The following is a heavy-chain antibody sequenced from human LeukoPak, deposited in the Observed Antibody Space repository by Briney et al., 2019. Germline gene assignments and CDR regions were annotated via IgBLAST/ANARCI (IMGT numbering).Heavy chain of an antibody. CDR2: LYSDGNK. D-gene: IGHD1-1*01. Sequence: GGPVTLPCTASGFPVITYHVPCAPQATRKGVEGVSVLYSDGNKKYADSVKGRFTISRDNSKNTLYLQMNSLRPDDTAVYYCARGVAPLAQNTLAFWGQGTMVTVSS. V-gene: IGHV3-53*01. J-gene: IGHJ4*02. CDR3: ARGVAPLAQNTLAF. CDR1: GFPVITYH.